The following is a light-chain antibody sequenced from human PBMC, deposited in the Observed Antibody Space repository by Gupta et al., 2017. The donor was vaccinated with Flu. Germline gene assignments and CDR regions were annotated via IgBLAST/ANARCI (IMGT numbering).Light chain of an antibody. CDR3: QQYNGWPPAFT. V-gene: IGKV3-15*01. Sequence: ERVMTQSPVTLSVSPGERATLSCRATQNIRSNLAWYQQKPGQAPRLLIYGTSTRATGIPARFSGSGSGTEFTLTISSLQSEDFVVYYCQQYNGWPPAFTFGQGTKLEIK. CDR1: QNIRSN. J-gene: IGKJ2*01. CDR2: GTS.